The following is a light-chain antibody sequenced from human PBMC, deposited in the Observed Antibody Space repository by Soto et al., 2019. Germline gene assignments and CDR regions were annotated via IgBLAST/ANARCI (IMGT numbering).Light chain of an antibody. CDR1: SSDVGAYNY. J-gene: IGLJ3*02. V-gene: IGLV2-11*01. CDR3: CSYAGRYAWV. Sequence: QSVLTQPRSVSGSPGQSVTISCTGTSSDVGAYNYVSWCQQRPGKAPRLMIYDVAVRPSGVPDRFSASKSGNTASLTISGLQAEDEADYYCCSYAGRYAWVFGGGTQLTVL. CDR2: DVA.